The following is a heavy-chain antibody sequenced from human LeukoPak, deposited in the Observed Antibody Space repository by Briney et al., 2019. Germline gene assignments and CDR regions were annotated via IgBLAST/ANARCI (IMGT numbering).Heavy chain of an antibody. J-gene: IGHJ4*02. CDR1: GGSISSYY. Sequence: SETLSLTCTVSGGSISSYYWSWIRQPPGKGLEWIGYIYYSGSTNYNPSLKSRVTISVDTSKNQFPLKLSSVTAADTAVYYCARRGARGALFDYWGQGTLVTVSS. D-gene: IGHD3-10*01. CDR2: IYYSGST. CDR3: ARRGARGALFDY. V-gene: IGHV4-59*08.